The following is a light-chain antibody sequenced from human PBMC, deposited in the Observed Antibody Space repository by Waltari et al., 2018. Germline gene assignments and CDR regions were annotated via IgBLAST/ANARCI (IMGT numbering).Light chain of an antibody. J-gene: IGKJ1*01. Sequence: DIQITQSPSTLSASVGDRVTITCRASQSISDWLAWYQQKPGKAPELLIYKTSTLESGVPSRFRGSGSGTEFTLTITSLQPDDFASYFCQHYNSYSPWTFGQGTKVETK. V-gene: IGKV1-5*03. CDR1: QSISDW. CDR2: KTS. CDR3: QHYNSYSPWT.